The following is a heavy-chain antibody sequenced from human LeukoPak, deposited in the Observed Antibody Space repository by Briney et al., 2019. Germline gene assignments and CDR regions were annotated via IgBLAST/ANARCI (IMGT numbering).Heavy chain of an antibody. D-gene: IGHD2-21*02. J-gene: IGHJ1*01. CDR3: ARGYCGGDCYGG. CDR1: GSTFSSYT. CDR2: ISSSSSHI. Sequence: GGSLRLSCAASGSTFSSYTMNWVRQAPGKGLEYVSSISSSSSHIYYADSVKGRFTISRDNTKSSLYLQMNSLRAEDMAVYYCARGYCGGDCYGGWGQGTLVTVSS. V-gene: IGHV3-21*01.